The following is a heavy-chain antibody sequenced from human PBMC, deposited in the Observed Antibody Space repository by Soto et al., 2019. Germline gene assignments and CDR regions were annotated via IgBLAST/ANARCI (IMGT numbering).Heavy chain of an antibody. CDR1: GGSISSYY. CDR3: ARELRYFDWFPSGGDAFDI. V-gene: IGHV4-59*01. J-gene: IGHJ3*02. Sequence: QVQLQESGPGLVKPSETLSLTCTVSGGSISSYYWSWIRQPPGKGLEWIGYIYYSGSTNYNPALKSRVPQSVDTSKNQFSLKLSSVTAADTAVYYCARELRYFDWFPSGGDAFDIWGQGTMVTVSS. D-gene: IGHD3-9*01. CDR2: IYYSGST.